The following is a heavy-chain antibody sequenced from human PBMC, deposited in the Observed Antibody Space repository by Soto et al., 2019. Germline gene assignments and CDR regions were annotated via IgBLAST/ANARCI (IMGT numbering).Heavy chain of an antibody. V-gene: IGHV3-21*01. CDR2: ISSSSSYI. J-gene: IGHJ4*02. CDR3: ARDREEYSSSLDYFDY. CDR1: GFTFSSYS. Sequence: GGSLRLSCAASGFTFSSYSMNWVRQAPGKGLEWVSSISSSSSYIYYADSVKGRFTISRDNAKNSLYLQMNSLRAEDSAVYYCARDREEYSSSLDYFDYWGQGTLVTVSS. D-gene: IGHD6-6*01.